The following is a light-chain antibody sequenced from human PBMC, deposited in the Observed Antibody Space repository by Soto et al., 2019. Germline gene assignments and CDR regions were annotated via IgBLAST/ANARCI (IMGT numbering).Light chain of an antibody. Sequence: SYELTQPPSVSVAPGKTARITCGGNKIGSKSVHWYQQKPGQAPVLVIYYYSDRPSGIPERFSGSNSGNTATLTIRRVEAGDEADYYCQVCDSSSDRVVFGGGTKLTVL. CDR2: YYS. V-gene: IGLV3-21*04. J-gene: IGLJ2*01. CDR3: QVCDSSSDRVV. CDR1: KIGSKS.